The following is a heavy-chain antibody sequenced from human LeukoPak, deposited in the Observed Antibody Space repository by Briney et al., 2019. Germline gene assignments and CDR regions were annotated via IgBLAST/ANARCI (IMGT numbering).Heavy chain of an antibody. CDR1: GFTFSSYA. Sequence: GGSLRLSCAAAGFTFSSYAMSWVRQAPGKWLEWVSAISGIGGSTYYADSVKGRFTNSRDNSKKTMYLQLNSLRAEATAVYYCAKKAVVDWAEYFKHWGQGTLVTVSS. D-gene: IGHD3-9*01. CDR3: AKKAVVDWAEYFKH. CDR2: ISGIGGST. J-gene: IGHJ1*01. V-gene: IGHV3-23*01.